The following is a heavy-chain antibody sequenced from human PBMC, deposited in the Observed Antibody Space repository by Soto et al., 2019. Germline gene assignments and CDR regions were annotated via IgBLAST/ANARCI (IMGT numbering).Heavy chain of an antibody. J-gene: IGHJ5*02. V-gene: IGHV6-1*01. Sequence: SHTLSLTCAISGDSVSSNSAAWNWIRQSPSRGLEWLGRTYYRSKWYNDYAVSVKSRITINPDTSKNQISLQLNSVTPEDTAVYYCARDRAYRGYDRQNNWFDPWGQGTLVTVSP. CDR2: TYYRSKWYN. CDR3: ARDRAYRGYDRQNNWFDP. D-gene: IGHD5-12*01. CDR1: GDSVSSNSAA.